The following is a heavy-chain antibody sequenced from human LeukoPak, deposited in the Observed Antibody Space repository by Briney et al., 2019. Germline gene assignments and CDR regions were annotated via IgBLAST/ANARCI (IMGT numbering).Heavy chain of an antibody. Sequence: QTGGSLRLSCAASGFTFDDYAMHWIRQAPGKGLEWVSGISWNSGSIGYADSVKGRFTISRDNAKNSLSLQMNSLRVEDTALYYCARGGISIFGVVIYMDVWGKGTTVTVSS. CDR1: GFTFDDYA. CDR3: ARGGISIFGVVIYMDV. CDR2: ISWNSGSI. V-gene: IGHV3-9*01. D-gene: IGHD3-3*01. J-gene: IGHJ6*03.